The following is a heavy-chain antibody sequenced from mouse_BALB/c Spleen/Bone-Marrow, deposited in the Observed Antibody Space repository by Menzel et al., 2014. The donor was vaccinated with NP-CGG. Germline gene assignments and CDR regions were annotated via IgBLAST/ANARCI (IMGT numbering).Heavy chain of an antibody. D-gene: IGHD1-3*01. CDR1: GFNIKDTY. CDR2: IDPANGNT. J-gene: IGHJ1*01. CDR3: ARQEFAIYWYFDV. V-gene: IGHV14-3*02. Sequence: EVQLQKSGAELVKPGASVKLSCSASGFNIKDTYMHWVKQRPEQGLEWIGRIDPANGNTKYDPKFQDKATITADTSSNTADLQLSSLTFEDTAVYYCARQEFAIYWYFDVWGAGTTVTVSS.